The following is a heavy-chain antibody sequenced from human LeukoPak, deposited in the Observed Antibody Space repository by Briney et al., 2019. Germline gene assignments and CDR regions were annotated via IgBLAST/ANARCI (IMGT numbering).Heavy chain of an antibody. V-gene: IGHV1-18*01. CDR2: ISAYNGNT. CDR3: ARAVSSIAARGVSDY. CDR1: GGTFSSYA. J-gene: IGHJ4*02. Sequence: ASVKVSCKASGGTFSSYAISWVRQAPGQGLEWMGWISAYNGNTNYAQMLQGRVTMTTETSTSTAYMELRSLRSDDTAVYYCARAVSSIAARGVSDYWGQGTLVTVSS. D-gene: IGHD6-6*01.